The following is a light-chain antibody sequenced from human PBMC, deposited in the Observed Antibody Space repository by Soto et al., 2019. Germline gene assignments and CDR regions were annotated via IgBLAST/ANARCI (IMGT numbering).Light chain of an antibody. CDR2: VAS. Sequence: DIQMTQSPSTLSASVGDTVTITCRASQTISGWLAWYQQRPGKAPNLLIFVASTLESGVPSRFSGSGSGTTFTLTISSLQSDDFATYYCLQYNGYYRTFGQGTKVDIK. J-gene: IGKJ1*01. CDR3: LQYNGYYRT. CDR1: QTISGW. V-gene: IGKV1-5*01.